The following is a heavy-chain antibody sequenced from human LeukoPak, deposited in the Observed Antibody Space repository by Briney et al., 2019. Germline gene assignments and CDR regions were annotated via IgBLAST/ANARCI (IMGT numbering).Heavy chain of an antibody. V-gene: IGHV1-18*04. D-gene: IGHD4-17*01. CDR2: ISAYNGNT. CDR1: GYTSTSYG. J-gene: IGHJ6*04. Sequence: GASVKVSCKASGYTSTSYGISWVRQAPGQGLEWMGWISAYNGNTNYAQKLQGRVTMTTDTSTSTAYMELRSLRSDDTAVYYCASNQYGDYYYYGMDVWGKGTTVTVSS. CDR3: ASNQYGDYYYYGMDV.